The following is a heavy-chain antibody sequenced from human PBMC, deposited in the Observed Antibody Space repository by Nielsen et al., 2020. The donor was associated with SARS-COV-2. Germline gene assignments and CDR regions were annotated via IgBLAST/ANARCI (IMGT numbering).Heavy chain of an antibody. CDR3: ARVRAGIQLWTMQEMDV. CDR1: GFTFSSYS. J-gene: IGHJ6*04. D-gene: IGHD5-18*01. CDR2: ISSSNSYI. Sequence: GESLKISCAASGFTFSSYSMNWVRQAPGKGLEWVSSISSSNSYIYYADSVKGRFTISRDNAKNSLYLQMNSLRAEDTAVYYCARVRAGIQLWTMQEMDVWGKGTTVTVSS. V-gene: IGHV3-21*01.